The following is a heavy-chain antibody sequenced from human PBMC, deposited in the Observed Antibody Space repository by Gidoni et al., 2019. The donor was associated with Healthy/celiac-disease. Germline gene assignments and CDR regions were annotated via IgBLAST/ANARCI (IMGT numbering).Heavy chain of an antibody. J-gene: IGHJ4*02. V-gene: IGHV3-11*01. Sequence: QVQLVESGGGLVKPGGSLSLSCAASGFTFSDYYMSWIRQAPGKGLEWFSYISSSGSTIYYADSVKGRFTISRDNAKNSLYLQMNSLRAEDTAVYYCARGGYCSGGSCYKPSRFFDYWGQGTLVTVSS. CDR1: GFTFSDYY. CDR2: ISSSGSTI. CDR3: ARGGYCSGGSCYKPSRFFDY. D-gene: IGHD2-15*01.